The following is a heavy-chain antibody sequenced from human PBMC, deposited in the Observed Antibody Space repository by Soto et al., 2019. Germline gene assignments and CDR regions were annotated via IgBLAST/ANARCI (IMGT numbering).Heavy chain of an antibody. J-gene: IGHJ4*02. CDR3: TSNSGSDEVRVDY. Sequence: QVQLVESGGGVVQPGRSLRLSCAASGFTFSSYAMHWVRQAPGKGLEWVAVISYDGSNKYYAGSVKCRFTISRDNSQTTLYLRMNGLRAENTAVYYGTSNSGSDEVRVDYWGQGALVTVSS. CDR1: GFTFSSYA. CDR2: ISYDGSNK. D-gene: IGHD1-26*01. V-gene: IGHV3-30-3*01.